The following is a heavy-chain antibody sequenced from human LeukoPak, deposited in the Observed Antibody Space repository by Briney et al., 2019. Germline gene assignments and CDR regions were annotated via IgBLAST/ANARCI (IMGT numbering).Heavy chain of an antibody. V-gene: IGHV3-33*01. CDR3: ARGDGYNHDAFDI. CDR1: GFTFNSYG. D-gene: IGHD5-24*01. CDR2: IWYDGSNK. Sequence: PGRSLRLSCAAPGFTFNSYGMHWVRQAPGKGLEWVAVIWYDGSNKYYADSVKGRFTISRDNSKNTLYLQMNSLRAEDTAVYYCARGDGYNHDAFDIWGQGTMVTVSS. J-gene: IGHJ3*02.